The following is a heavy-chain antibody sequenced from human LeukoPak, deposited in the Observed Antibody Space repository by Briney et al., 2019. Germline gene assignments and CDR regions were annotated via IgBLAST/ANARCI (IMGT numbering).Heavy chain of an antibody. J-gene: IGHJ3*02. D-gene: IGHD5-18*01. CDR2: IYSDGTG. V-gene: IGHV3-66*01. CDR3: ARRERLGYSYGRGTLDI. CDR1: GFLVSSNY. Sequence: GGSLRLSCAASGFLVSSNYMSWVRQAPGKGLEWVSLIYSDGTGYYADSVKSRFTISRDNSKNTLYLQMNSLRAEDTAVYYCARRERLGYSYGRGTLDIWGQGTMVTVSS.